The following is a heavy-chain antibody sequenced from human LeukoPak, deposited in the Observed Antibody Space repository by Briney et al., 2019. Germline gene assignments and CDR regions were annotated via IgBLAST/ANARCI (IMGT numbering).Heavy chain of an antibody. V-gene: IGHV4-39*07. CDR1: GGSISSSSYY. Sequence: PSETLSLTCTVSGGSISSSSYYWGWIRQPPGKGLEWIGSIYHSGSTYYNPSLKSRVTISVDTSKNQFSLKLSSVTAADTAVYYCARDLLYGSGSYYIDWYYYYYMDVWGKGTTVTVSS. CDR2: IYHSGST. J-gene: IGHJ6*03. D-gene: IGHD3-10*01. CDR3: ARDLLYGSGSYYIDWYYYYYMDV.